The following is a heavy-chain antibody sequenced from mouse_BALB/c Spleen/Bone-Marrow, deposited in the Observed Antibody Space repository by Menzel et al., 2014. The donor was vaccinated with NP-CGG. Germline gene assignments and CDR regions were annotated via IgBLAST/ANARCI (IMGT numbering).Heavy chain of an antibody. CDR3: ARDENVGIYWYFDV. CDR1: GFTFTDYY. J-gene: IGHJ1*01. CDR2: IRNKANSYTT. V-gene: IGHV7-3*02. Sequence: EVQLVESGGGSVQPGGSLRLSCATSGFTFTDYYMSWVRQPPGKALEWLGFIRNKANSYTTEYSASVKGRFTISRDNSQRILYLQMNTLRAEDSATYYCARDENVGIYWYFDVWGAGTTVIVSS.